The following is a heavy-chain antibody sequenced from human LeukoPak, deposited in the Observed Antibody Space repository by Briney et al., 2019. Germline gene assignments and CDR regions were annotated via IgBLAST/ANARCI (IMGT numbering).Heavy chain of an antibody. D-gene: IGHD3-3*01. J-gene: IGHJ5*02. CDR3: ARAILGMIIRAFDP. V-gene: IGHV1-8*01. Sequence: GASVKVSCKASGYTFTNFDINWVRQASGQGIEWVGWMNPNSGSTGYAQKFQCRVTLTRNTSIGTAYMELSSLRSDDTAVYYCARAILGMIIRAFDPWGQGTLVTVSS. CDR2: MNPNSGST. CDR1: GYTFTNFD.